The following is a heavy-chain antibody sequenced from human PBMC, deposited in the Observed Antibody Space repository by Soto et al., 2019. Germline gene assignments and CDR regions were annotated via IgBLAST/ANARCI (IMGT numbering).Heavy chain of an antibody. CDR3: ARVAAADPYYYYYGMDV. V-gene: IGHV3-30-3*01. CDR2: ISYDGSNK. CDR1: GFTFSSYA. Sequence: GGSLRLSCAASGFTFSSYAMHWVRQAPGKGLEWVAVISYDGSNKYYADSVKGRFTISRDNSKNTLYPQMNSLRAEDTAVYYCARVAAADPYYYYYGMDVWGQGTTVTVSS. J-gene: IGHJ6*02. D-gene: IGHD6-13*01.